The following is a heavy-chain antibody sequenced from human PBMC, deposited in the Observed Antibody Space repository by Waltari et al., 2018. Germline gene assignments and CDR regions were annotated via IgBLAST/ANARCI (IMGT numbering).Heavy chain of an antibody. Sequence: QVQLQQWGAGLLKPSETLSLTCAVYGGSFSGYYWRWIRQPPGKGLEWIGEINHSGSTNYNPSLKSRVTISVDTSKNQFSLKLSSVTAADTAVYYCARGECMVRGVKVCRAPGKIDYWGQGTLVTVSS. CDR3: ARGECMVRGVKVCRAPGKIDY. J-gene: IGHJ4*02. D-gene: IGHD3-10*01. V-gene: IGHV4-34*01. CDR2: INHSGST. CDR1: GGSFSGYY.